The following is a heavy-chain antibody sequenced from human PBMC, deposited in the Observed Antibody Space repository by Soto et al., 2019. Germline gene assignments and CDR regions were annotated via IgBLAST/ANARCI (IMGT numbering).Heavy chain of an antibody. J-gene: IGHJ6*02. D-gene: IGHD3-3*01. Sequence: SETLSLTCTVSGGSISSSSYYWGWIRQPPGKGLEWIGSIYYSGSTYYNPSLKSRATISVDTSKNQFSLKLSSVTAADTAVYYCARQGYDFWSGYYYYGMDVWGQGTTVTVSS. CDR1: GGSISSSSYY. CDR2: IYYSGST. CDR3: ARQGYDFWSGYYYYGMDV. V-gene: IGHV4-39*01.